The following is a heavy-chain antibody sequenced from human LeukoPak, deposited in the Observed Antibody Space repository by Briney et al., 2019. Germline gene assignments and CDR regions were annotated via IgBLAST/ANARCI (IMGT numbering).Heavy chain of an antibody. CDR2: ISVSSTYI. V-gene: IGHV3-21*01. CDR3: ARDLRSSGWYYFDF. D-gene: IGHD6-19*01. CDR1: GFIFSNYW. J-gene: IGHJ4*02. Sequence: KTGGSLRLSCATSGFIFSNYWMSWVRQAPGRGLEWVSSISVSSTYIHYADSIKGRFTISGDNAKSSLYLQMNSLRAEDTAVYYCARDLRSSGWYYFDFWGQGTLVTVSS.